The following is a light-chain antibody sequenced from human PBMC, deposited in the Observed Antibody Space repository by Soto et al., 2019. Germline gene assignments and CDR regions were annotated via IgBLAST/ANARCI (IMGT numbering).Light chain of an antibody. Sequence: EIVLTQSPGTPYVSAGERATLSCRVSQVVSSNSLAWYQQKPGQAPRLLIYDASNRATGIPARFSGSGSGTEFSLTISSLQSEDFAVYYCQLYHGWPTTFGQGTRLEIK. V-gene: IGKV3-15*01. CDR2: DAS. CDR1: QVVSSN. CDR3: QLYHGWPTT. J-gene: IGKJ5*01.